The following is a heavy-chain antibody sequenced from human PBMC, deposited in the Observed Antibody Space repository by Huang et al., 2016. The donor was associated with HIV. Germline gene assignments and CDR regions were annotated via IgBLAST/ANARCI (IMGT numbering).Heavy chain of an antibody. CDR3: AKDFRGDVYFY. CDR2: IQYDGNKK. Sequence: QVQLVESGGGVVQPGGSLRLSCAASGFTFKNYGMHWVRQAPGKGREWVSFIQYDGNKKFYLDSVKGRFTISRDNSRNTLYLQMNSLRPEDTAVYYCAKDFRGDVYFYWGQGTLVAVSS. CDR1: GFTFKNYG. D-gene: IGHD2-21*01. V-gene: IGHV3-30*02. J-gene: IGHJ4*02.